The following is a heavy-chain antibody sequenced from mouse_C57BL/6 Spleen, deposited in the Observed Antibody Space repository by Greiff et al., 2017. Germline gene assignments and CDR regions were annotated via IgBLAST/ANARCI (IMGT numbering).Heavy chain of an antibody. Sequence: QVQLQQSGAELVKPGASVKISCKASGYAFSSYWMNWVKQRPGKGLEWIGQIYPGDGDTNYNGKFKGKATRTADKSSSTAYMQLSSLTSEDSAVYFCARGAYYSNDAWYFDVWGTGTTVTVSS. CDR3: ARGAYYSNDAWYFDV. CDR2: IYPGDGDT. CDR1: GYAFSSYW. D-gene: IGHD2-5*01. J-gene: IGHJ1*03. V-gene: IGHV1-80*01.